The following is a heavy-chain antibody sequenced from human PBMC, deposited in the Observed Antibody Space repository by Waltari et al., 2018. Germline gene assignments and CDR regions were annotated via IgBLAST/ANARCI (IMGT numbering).Heavy chain of an antibody. Sequence: QVQLQESGPGLVTPTHTLSLTCTVSGEPISDDVSRWTYWTWIRPSAGKGLEWIGHIYSSGAVDYNPSLRSRVTISLDTPKSHFTLKLTSVTAADTAVYYCANRGVGNYFKYFRLWSPGTLVTVSS. CDR1: GEPISDDVSRWTY. D-gene: IGHD1-7*01. V-gene: IGHV4-61*02. J-gene: IGHJ1*01. CDR3: ANRGVGNYFKYFRL. CDR2: IYSSGAV.